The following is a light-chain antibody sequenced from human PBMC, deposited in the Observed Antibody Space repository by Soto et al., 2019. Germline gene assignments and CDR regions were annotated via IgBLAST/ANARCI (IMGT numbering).Light chain of an antibody. CDR3: QTWGSGIHVV. J-gene: IGLJ2*01. CDR2: LNSDGSH. CDR1: GGHNSYA. Sequence: QLVLIQSPSASASLGASVNLTCTLSGGHNSYAIAWHQQQPEKGPRYLMTLNSDGSHKKGDGIPDRFSGSSSGAERCLSISSLQSEDEADYYCQTWGSGIHVVFGGGTKVT. V-gene: IGLV4-69*01.